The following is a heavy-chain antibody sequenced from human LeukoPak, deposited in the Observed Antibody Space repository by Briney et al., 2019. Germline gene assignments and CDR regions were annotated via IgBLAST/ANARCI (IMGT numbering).Heavy chain of an antibody. CDR3: ARDLISMIRGVSSLDP. J-gene: IGHJ5*02. V-gene: IGHV3-21*01. D-gene: IGHD3-10*01. Sequence: GGSLRLSCAASGFTLSDYAMNWVRQAPGKGLEWVSSISSSSSYIYYADSVKGRFTISRDNAKNSLYLQMNSLRAEDTAVYYCARDLISMIRGVSSLDPWGQGTLVTASS. CDR1: GFTLSDYA. CDR2: ISSSSSYI.